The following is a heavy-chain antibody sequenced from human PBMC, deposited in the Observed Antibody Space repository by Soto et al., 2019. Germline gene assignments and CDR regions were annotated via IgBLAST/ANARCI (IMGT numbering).Heavy chain of an antibody. CDR1: GFTFSSYA. D-gene: IGHD6-13*01. V-gene: IGHV3-23*01. CDR3: ARDPGAADGTWLED. CDR2: ISGSGGST. Sequence: VVSLRLSFAASGFTFSSYAMSWVRQAPGKGLEWVSAISGSGGSTYYADSVKGRFTISRDNSKNTLYLQMNSLRAEDTAVYYWARDPGAADGTWLEDWGQGTLVTVAS. J-gene: IGHJ4*02.